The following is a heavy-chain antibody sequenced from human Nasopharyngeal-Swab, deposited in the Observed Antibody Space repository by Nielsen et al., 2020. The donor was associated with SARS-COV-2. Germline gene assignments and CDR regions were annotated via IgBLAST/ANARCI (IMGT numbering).Heavy chain of an antibody. J-gene: IGHJ4*02. CDR1: GFTFSSYS. V-gene: IGHV3-23*01. Sequence: GESLKISCLASGFTFSSYSMNWVRQAPGKGLEWVSAISGSGGSTYYADSVKGRFTISRDNAKNSLFLQMDSLRVEDTAVYYCATAGVSVRSYYFDYWGQGTLVTVSS. CDR3: ATAGVSVRSYYFDY. D-gene: IGHD3-10*02. CDR2: ISGSGGST.